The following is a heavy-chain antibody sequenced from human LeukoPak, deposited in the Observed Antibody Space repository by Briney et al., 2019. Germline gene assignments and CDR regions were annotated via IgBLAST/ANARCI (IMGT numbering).Heavy chain of an antibody. D-gene: IGHD3-9*01. CDR1: GGSISSGSYY. V-gene: IGHV4-61*02. J-gene: IGHJ4*02. CDR3: AGPGGYFDWLPYGY. Sequence: SETLSLTCTVSGGSISSGSYYWSWIRQPAGKGLEWIGRIYTSGSANYNPSLKSRVTMSVDTSKNQFSLKLSSVTAADTAVYYCAGPGGYFDWLPYGYWGQGTLVTVSS. CDR2: IYTSGSA.